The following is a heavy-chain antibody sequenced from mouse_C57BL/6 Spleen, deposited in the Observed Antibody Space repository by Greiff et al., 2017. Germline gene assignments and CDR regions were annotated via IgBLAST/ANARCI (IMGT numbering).Heavy chain of an antibody. J-gene: IGHJ4*01. CDR2: FYPGSGSI. CDR3: ARHEEDYYGALYAMDY. Sequence: QVQLQQSGAELVKPGASVKLSCKASGYTFTEYTIHWVKQRSGQGLEWIGWFYPGSGSIKYNEKFKDKATLTADKSSSTVYMERSRLTSEDSAVYFCARHEEDYYGALYAMDYWGQGTSVTVSS. D-gene: IGHD1-1*01. CDR1: GYTFTEYT. V-gene: IGHV1-62-2*01.